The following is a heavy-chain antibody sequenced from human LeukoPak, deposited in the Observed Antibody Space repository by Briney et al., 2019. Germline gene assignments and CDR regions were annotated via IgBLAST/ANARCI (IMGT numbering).Heavy chain of an antibody. CDR1: GFTFDTYA. D-gene: IGHD2-15*01. V-gene: IGHV3-23*01. CDR2: ISTSGGTT. Sequence: GGSLRLSCAASGFTFDTYAMSWVRQAPGKGLEWVSGISTSGGTTYYADSVKGRFTISRDNSRNTLYLQTNSLRAEDTAVYYCAKCNGRGVVNIDYWGQGTLVTVSS. J-gene: IGHJ4*02. CDR3: AKCNGRGVVNIDY.